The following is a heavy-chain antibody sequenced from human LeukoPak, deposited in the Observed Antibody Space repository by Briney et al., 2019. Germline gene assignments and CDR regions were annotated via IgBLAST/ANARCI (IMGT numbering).Heavy chain of an antibody. CDR3: ARAMPNDNWFDP. V-gene: IGHV3-11*04. Sequence: GGSLRLSCAASGFTFSDYYMSWIRQAPGKGLEWVSYISSSGSTMYYADSVKGRFTISRDNAKNTLYLQMNSLRAEDTAVYYCARAMPNDNWFDPWGQGSLVTVSS. D-gene: IGHD2-2*01. CDR1: GFTFSDYY. J-gene: IGHJ5*02. CDR2: ISSSGSTM.